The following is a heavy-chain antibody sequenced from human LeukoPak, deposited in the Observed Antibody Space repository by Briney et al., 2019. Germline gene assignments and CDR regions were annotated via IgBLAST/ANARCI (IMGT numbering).Heavy chain of an antibody. J-gene: IGHJ3*02. D-gene: IGHD2-15*01. Sequence: GVSLRLSCAASGFTFSSYAMSWVRQAPGKGLEWVSAISGSGGSTYYADSVKGRFTISRDNSKNTLYLQMNSLRAEDTAVYYCAKSGGFYEALDAFDIWGQGTMVTVSS. V-gene: IGHV3-23*01. CDR1: GFTFSSYA. CDR2: ISGSGGST. CDR3: AKSGGFYEALDAFDI.